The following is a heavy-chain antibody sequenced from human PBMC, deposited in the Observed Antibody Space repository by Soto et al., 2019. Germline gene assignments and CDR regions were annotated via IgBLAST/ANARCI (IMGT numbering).Heavy chain of an antibody. V-gene: IGHV3-33*01. CDR1: GFTFSSYG. Sequence: QVQLVESGGGVVQPGRSLRLSCAASGFTFSSYGMHWVRQAPGKGLGWVAGILYDGTDKSYADSVKGRFTISRDNSKNTLFLQMNSLRAEDTAVYYCAREIIPKAYQFCGMDVWGQGTTVTVSS. D-gene: IGHD2-2*01. CDR2: ILYDGTDK. CDR3: AREIIPKAYQFCGMDV. J-gene: IGHJ6*02.